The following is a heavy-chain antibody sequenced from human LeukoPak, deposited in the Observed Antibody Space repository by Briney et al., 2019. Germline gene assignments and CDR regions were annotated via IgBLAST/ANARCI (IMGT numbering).Heavy chain of an antibody. CDR2: INPNSGGA. CDR1: GYTFTGYY. V-gene: IGHV1-2*02. D-gene: IGHD2-2*01. Sequence: ASVKVSCKASGYTFTGYYMHWVRQAPGQGLEWMGWINPNSGGANYAQKSQGRVTMTRDTSISTAYMELSRLRSDDTAVYYCARGGGVVVVPAAIPDDYWGQGTLVTVSS. CDR3: ARGGGVVVVPAAIPDDY. J-gene: IGHJ4*02.